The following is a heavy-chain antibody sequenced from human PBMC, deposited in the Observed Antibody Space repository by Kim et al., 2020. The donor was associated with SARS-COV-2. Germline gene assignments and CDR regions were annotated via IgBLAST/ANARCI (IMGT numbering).Heavy chain of an antibody. D-gene: IGHD3-3*01. Sequence: SLKRRVTKSVDTSKNQFSLRLRSVTAADTAVYYCARGRITIFGVVTEFDYWGQGTLVTVSS. CDR3: ARGRITIFGVVTEFDY. V-gene: IGHV4-31*02. J-gene: IGHJ4*02.